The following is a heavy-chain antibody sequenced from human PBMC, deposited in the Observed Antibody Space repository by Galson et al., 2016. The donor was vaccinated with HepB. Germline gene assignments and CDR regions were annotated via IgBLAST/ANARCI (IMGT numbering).Heavy chain of an antibody. CDR3: ARDLGGYSGYGGNYFGMDV. Sequence: SLRLSCAASGFTFSSYSMNWVRQAPGMGLEWVSSISTSSSYIYVTDSVKGRFTISRDNAKNSLYLQMSSLRAEDTAVYYCARDLGGYSGYGGNYFGMDVWGQGTTVTVS. D-gene: IGHD5-12*01. V-gene: IGHV3-21*01. J-gene: IGHJ6*02. CDR1: GFTFSSYS. CDR2: ISTSSSYI.